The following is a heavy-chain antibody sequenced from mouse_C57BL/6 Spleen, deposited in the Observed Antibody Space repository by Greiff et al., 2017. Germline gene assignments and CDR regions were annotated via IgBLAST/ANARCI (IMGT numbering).Heavy chain of an antibody. J-gene: IGHJ1*03. CDR1: GFTFSSYA. CDR3: TRYYYGSSTHWYFDV. V-gene: IGHV5-9-1*02. CDR2: ISSGGDYI. D-gene: IGHD1-1*01. Sequence: EVHLVESGEGLVKPGGSLKLSCAASGFTFSSYAMSWVRQTPEKRLEWVAYISSGGDYIYYADTVKGRFTISRDNARNTLYLQMSSLKSEDTAMYYCTRYYYGSSTHWYFDVWGTGTTVTVSS.